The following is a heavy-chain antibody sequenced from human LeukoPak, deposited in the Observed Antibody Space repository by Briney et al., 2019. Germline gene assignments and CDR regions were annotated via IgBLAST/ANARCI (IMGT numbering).Heavy chain of an antibody. J-gene: IGHJ4*02. D-gene: IGHD5-12*01. CDR1: RFTLSSYA. CDR2: ISASGGGT. V-gene: IGHV3-23*01. CDR3: APLAATTDY. Sequence: GGSLRLSCAASRFTLSSYAMSWVRQAPGKGLEWVSSISASGGGTYYADSVKGRFTISRDTSKNTLYLQMNSLRAEDTAVYYCAPLAATTDYWGQGTLVTVSS.